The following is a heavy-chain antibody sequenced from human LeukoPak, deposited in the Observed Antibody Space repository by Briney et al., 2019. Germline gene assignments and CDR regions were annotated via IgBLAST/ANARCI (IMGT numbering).Heavy chain of an antibody. Sequence: PGGSLRLSCAASGFTFTTYSMHWVRQAPGKGLEWVSYISSSGSTLYYADSVKGRFSISRDNAKNSLYLQMNSLRAEDTAVYYCVRDHLWSFDIWGQGTVVTVSS. J-gene: IGHJ3*02. CDR1: GFTFTTYS. CDR2: ISSSGSTL. CDR3: VRDHLWSFDI. D-gene: IGHD2-21*01. V-gene: IGHV3-48*01.